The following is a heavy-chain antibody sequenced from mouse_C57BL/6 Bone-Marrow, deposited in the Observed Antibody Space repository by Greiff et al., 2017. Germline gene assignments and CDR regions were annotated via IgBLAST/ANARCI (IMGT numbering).Heavy chain of an antibody. Sequence: EVKLVESGGGLVQPGGSLSLSCAASGFTFTDYYMSWVRQPPGKALEWLGFIRNKANGYTTEYSASVKGRFTISRDNSQSILYLQMNALRADDSATYYGASPYYDYDEGFAYWGQGTRVTVSA. J-gene: IGHJ3*01. CDR1: GFTFTDYY. CDR2: IRNKANGYTT. D-gene: IGHD2-4*01. CDR3: ASPYYDYDEGFAY. V-gene: IGHV7-3*01.